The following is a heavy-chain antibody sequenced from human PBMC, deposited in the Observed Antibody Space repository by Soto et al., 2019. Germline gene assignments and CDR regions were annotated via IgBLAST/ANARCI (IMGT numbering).Heavy chain of an antibody. V-gene: IGHV4-31*03. CDR2: IYYSGST. Sequence: PSETLSLTCTVSGGSISSGGYYWSWIRQHPGKGLEWIGYIYYSGSTYYNPSLKSRVTISVDTSKNQFPLKLSSVTAAGTAVYYCVRERPDGSRLDPWGQGTLVT. CDR3: VRERPDGSRLDP. CDR1: GGSISSGGYY. D-gene: IGHD6-13*01. J-gene: IGHJ5*02.